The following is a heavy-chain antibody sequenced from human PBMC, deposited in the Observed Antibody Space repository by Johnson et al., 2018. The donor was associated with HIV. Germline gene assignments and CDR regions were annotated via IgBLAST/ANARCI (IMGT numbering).Heavy chain of an antibody. CDR2: ISYDGSNK. Sequence: QVQLVESGGGVVQPGRSLRLYCAASGFTFSSYAMHWVRQAPGKGLEWVAVISYDGSNKYYADSVKGRFTVSRDNSKNTLYLQMNSLRADDTAVYYCARAREVYYLDAFDIWGQGTMVTVSS. CDR1: GFTFSSYA. V-gene: IGHV3-30*04. CDR3: ARAREVYYLDAFDI. D-gene: IGHD3-22*01. J-gene: IGHJ3*02.